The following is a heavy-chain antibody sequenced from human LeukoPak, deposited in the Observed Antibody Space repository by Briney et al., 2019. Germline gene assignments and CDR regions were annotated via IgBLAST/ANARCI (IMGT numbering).Heavy chain of an antibody. D-gene: IGHD6-19*01. J-gene: IGHJ3*02. V-gene: IGHV3-23*01. CDR2: ISGNGVDT. CDR3: AREGGQWLAGDAFDI. Sequence: GGTLRLSCAASGFTFSSYSMSWVRQAPGKGLEWVSAISGNGVDTFYADSVKGRFTISRDNSRNTLYLQMNSLRAEDTAVYYCAREGGQWLAGDAFDIWGQGTMVTVSS. CDR1: GFTFSSYS.